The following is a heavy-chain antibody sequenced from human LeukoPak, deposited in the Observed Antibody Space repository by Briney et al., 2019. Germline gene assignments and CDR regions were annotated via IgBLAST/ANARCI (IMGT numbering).Heavy chain of an antibody. D-gene: IGHD2-2*01. V-gene: IGHV5-51*01. CDR1: GYSFTNYW. CDR2: IYPDDSDP. J-gene: IGHJ4*02. Sequence: GESLKISCEGSGYSFTNYWIGWVRQVPGKGLEWMGIIYPDDSDPRYSPSFQGQVTLSADKSIGPAYLQWSSLKASDTAMYYCAIGGDSSTSCYRCFNYWGQGTLVTVSS. CDR3: AIGGDSSTSCYRCFNY.